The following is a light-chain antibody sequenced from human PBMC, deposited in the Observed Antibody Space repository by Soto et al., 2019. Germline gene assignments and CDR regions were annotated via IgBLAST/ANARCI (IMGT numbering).Light chain of an antibody. J-gene: IGKJ1*01. CDR2: GAS. CDR1: QSVSSN. V-gene: IGKV3-15*01. Sequence: EILMTQSPATLSVSPGERATLSCRASQSVSSNLAWYQQKPGQAPRLLIYGASTRATGIPARFSGSGSVTDFTLTISSLQSEDFAVYYCQHYNNWPRSFGQGTKVEIK. CDR3: QHYNNWPRS.